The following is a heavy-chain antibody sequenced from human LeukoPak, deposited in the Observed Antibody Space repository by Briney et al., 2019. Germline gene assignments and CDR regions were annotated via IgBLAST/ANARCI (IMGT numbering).Heavy chain of an antibody. V-gene: IGHV1-2*02. CDR3: VQTTFYYDSCTMKYNWYEP. Sequence: ASVKVSCKTSESIFSGSFIHWVRQAPGQGLEWMGWMKPENGGTHYAQKFKDRVTLTRDTSVSTGNMELTRLRSDDTAVYYCVQTTFYYDSCTMKYNWYEPWGQGTLVTVSS. D-gene: IGHD3-10*01. CDR2: MKPENGGT. J-gene: IGHJ5*02. CDR1: ESIFSGSF.